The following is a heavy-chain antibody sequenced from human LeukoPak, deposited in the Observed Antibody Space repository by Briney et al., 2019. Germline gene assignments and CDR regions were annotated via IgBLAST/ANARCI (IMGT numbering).Heavy chain of an antibody. CDR2: IYPGDSNT. Sequence: GESLKISCKGSGNSFTTYWIAWVRQMPGKGLEWMGIIYPGDSNTRYSPSFQGQVTISADKSISTAYLQWTSLKASDTAIYYCARQPLVRDCGGDCEFDYWGQGTRVSVSS. CDR3: ARQPLVRDCGGDCEFDY. D-gene: IGHD2-21*02. CDR1: GNSFTTYW. J-gene: IGHJ4*02. V-gene: IGHV5-51*01.